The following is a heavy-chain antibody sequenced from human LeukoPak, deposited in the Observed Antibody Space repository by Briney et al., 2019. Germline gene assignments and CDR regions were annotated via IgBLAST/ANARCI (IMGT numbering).Heavy chain of an antibody. CDR3: AKMPGDFWSAFYHYFDF. Sequence: GGSLRLSCAASGFTFSSYSMHWVRQAPGKGLEWLSFISSSSTTIYYADSVKGRFTISRDNSKNTLYLQMNSLRAQNTAVYYCAKMPGDFWSAFYHYFDFWGQGTLVTVSS. J-gene: IGHJ4*02. CDR2: ISSSSTTI. CDR1: GFTFSSYS. D-gene: IGHD3-3*01. V-gene: IGHV3-48*01.